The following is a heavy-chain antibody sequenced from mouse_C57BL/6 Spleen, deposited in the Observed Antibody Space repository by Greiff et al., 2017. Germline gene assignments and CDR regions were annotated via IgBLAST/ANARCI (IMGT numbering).Heavy chain of an antibody. Sequence: QVQLQQSGAELVRPGASVTLSCKASGYTFTDYEMHWVKQTPVHGLEWIGAIDPETGGTAYNQKFKGKAILTADKSSSTAYMELRSLTSEDSAVYYCTRSGSMGTTNYFDYWGQGTTLTVSS. V-gene: IGHV1-15*01. CDR1: GYTFTDYE. J-gene: IGHJ2*01. CDR3: TRSGSMGTTNYFDY. D-gene: IGHD2-14*01. CDR2: IDPETGGT.